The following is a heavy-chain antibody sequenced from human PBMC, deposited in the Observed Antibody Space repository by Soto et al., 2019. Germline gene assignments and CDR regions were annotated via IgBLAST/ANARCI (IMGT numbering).Heavy chain of an antibody. CDR3: ERVLELGTIDY. CDR2: VNPTDGRT. V-gene: IGHV1-46*04. CDR1: GYTFTSYY. J-gene: IGHJ4*02. D-gene: IGHD3-16*01. Sequence: QVQLVQSGAEVKKPGASGKLSCRASGYTFTSYYIHWVRHAPGQGLEWMGIVNPTDGRTTYTQKLQGRVTMTRDTSTSTGQMELSSMRSEDTAVYYCERVLELGTIDYWGQGTMGTVSS.